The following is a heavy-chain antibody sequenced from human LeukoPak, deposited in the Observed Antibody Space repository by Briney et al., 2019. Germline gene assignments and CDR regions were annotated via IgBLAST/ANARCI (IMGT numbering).Heavy chain of an antibody. CDR1: GFDLSTYE. CDR3: ARGDPHADL. Sequence: PGGSLRLSCAASGFDLSTYEMNWVRQAPGKGLEWIADITISGHTKNYADSVKGRFTIFRDNARTSLYLQMNSLRVEDTGVYYCARGDPHADLWGQGTLVTVSS. CDR2: ITISGHTK. J-gene: IGHJ5*02. V-gene: IGHV3-48*03.